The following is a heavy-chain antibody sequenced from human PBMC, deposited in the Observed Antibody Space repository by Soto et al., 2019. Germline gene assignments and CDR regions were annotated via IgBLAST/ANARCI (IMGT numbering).Heavy chain of an antibody. CDR1: GGSVNSGAFY. D-gene: IGHD3-10*01. Sequence: QVQLQESGPGLVKPSQTLSLTCSVSGGSVNSGAFYWGWIRQSPGKCLECLGYIYSFGNTFYNPSLKSRVTISLDTSKNQFSLRLTSVIAADTAIYYCARVMGDGSGNFWWFDVWGQGTLVTVSS. CDR2: IYSFGNT. V-gene: IGHV4-31*03. CDR3: ARVMGDGSGNFWWFDV. J-gene: IGHJ5*02.